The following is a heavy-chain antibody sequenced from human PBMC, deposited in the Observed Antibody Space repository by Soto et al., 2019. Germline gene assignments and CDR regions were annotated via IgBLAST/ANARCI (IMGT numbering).Heavy chain of an antibody. Sequence: GGSLRLSCAAHGFTFSSYWMSWVRQAPGKGLEWVANIKQDGSEKYYVDSVKGRFTISRDNAKNSLYLQMNSLRAEDTAVYYCARDRYSYYDFWCGYLPYYDFDIDVWGQGPTVTVYS. CDR1: GFTFSSYW. V-gene: IGHV3-7*01. CDR3: ARDRYSYYDFWCGYLPYYDFDIDV. CDR2: IKQDGSEK. D-gene: IGHD3-3*01. J-gene: IGHJ6*02.